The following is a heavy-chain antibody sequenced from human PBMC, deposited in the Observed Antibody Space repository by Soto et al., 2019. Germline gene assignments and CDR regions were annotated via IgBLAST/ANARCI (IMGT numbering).Heavy chain of an antibody. Sequence: ASVKVSCKASGGLFSSYAMHWVRQAPGQRLEWMGWINAGNGNTKYSQKFQGRVTITRDTSASTAYMELSSLRSEDTAVYYCARGRAAGTPNFDYWGQGTLVTVSS. CDR2: INAGNGNT. CDR1: GGLFSSYA. V-gene: IGHV1-3*01. D-gene: IGHD6-13*01. CDR3: ARGRAAGTPNFDY. J-gene: IGHJ4*02.